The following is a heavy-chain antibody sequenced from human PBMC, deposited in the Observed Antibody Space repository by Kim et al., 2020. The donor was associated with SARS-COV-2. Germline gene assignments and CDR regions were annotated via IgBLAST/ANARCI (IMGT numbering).Heavy chain of an antibody. D-gene: IGHD6-13*01. CDR3: ARGRAAAGKWGWFDP. CDR2: IYSGGST. Sequence: GSLRLSCAASGFTVSSNYMSWVRQAPGKGLEWVSVIYSGGSTYYADSVKGRFTISRDNSKNTLYLQMNSLRAEDTAVYYCARGRAAAGKWGWFDPWGQGTLVTVSS. J-gene: IGHJ5*02. V-gene: IGHV3-53*01. CDR1: GFTVSSNY.